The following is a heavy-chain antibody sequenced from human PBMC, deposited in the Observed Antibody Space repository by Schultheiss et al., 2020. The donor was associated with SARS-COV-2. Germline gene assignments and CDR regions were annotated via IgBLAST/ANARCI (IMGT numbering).Heavy chain of an antibody. D-gene: IGHD6-13*01. V-gene: IGHV3-48*03. CDR1: KFTFSSHE. J-gene: IGHJ6*02. CDR2: ISGSASST. Sequence: GGSLRLSCAASKFTFSSHEMNWVRQAPGKGLEWVSYISGSASSTYYADSVKGRFTISRDNAKNSLYLQMNSLRAEDTAVYYCARRAAAGVHYYYGMDVWGQGTTVTVSS. CDR3: ARRAAAGVHYYYGMDV.